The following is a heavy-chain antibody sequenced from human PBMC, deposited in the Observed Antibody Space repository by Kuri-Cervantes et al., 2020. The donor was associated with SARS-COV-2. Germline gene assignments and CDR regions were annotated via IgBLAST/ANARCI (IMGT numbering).Heavy chain of an antibody. J-gene: IGHJ4*02. Sequence: GGSLRLSCVPSGFTFKTYTMIWVRQAPGKALEWVSSISGSGSYIYYADSVKGRFTISRDNSKNTLYLQMNSLRAEDTAVYYCAGELLLYFDYWGQGTLVTVSS. CDR2: ISGSGSYI. V-gene: IGHV3-21*01. CDR1: GFTFKTYT. CDR3: AGELLLYFDY. D-gene: IGHD3-10*01.